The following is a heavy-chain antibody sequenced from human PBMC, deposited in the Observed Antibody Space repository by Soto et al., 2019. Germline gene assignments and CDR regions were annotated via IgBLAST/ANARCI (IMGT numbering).Heavy chain of an antibody. CDR2: ISSSSSYI. V-gene: IGHV3-21*01. J-gene: IGHJ6*03. D-gene: IGHD4-17*01. Sequence: GGSLRLSCAASGFTFSSYSMNWVRQAPGKGLEWVSSISSSSSYIYYADSVKGRFTISRDNAKNSLYLQMNSLRAEDTAVYYCARDHGEDPYYYYYYMDVWGKGTTVTVSS. CDR3: ARDHGEDPYYYYYYMDV. CDR1: GFTFSSYS.